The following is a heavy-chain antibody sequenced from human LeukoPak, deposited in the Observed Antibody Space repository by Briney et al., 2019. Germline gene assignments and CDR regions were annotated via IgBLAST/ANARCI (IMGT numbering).Heavy chain of an antibody. CDR2: SRNRAKGYTT. Sequence: PGGSLRLSCAVSGFTFSDHYMDWVRQAPGKGLERVGRSRNRAKGYTTDYAASVKGRFTISRDDSKSTLYLQMNSLETEDTAVYYCSRDATGDHWGQGTLVSVSS. CDR1: GFTFSDHY. CDR3: SRDATGDH. J-gene: IGHJ4*02. V-gene: IGHV3-72*01.